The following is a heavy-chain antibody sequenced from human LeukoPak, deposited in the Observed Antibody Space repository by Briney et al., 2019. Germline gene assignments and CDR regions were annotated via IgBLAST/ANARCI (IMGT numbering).Heavy chain of an antibody. D-gene: IGHD5-18*01. V-gene: IGHV3-9*01. CDR2: ISWNSGSI. CDR3: AKDREFRSYGYYFDY. Sequence: GGSLRLSCAASGFTFDDYAMHWVRQAPGKGLEWVSGISWNSGSIGYADSVKGRFTISRDNAKNSLYLQMNSLRAEDTALYYCAKDREFRSYGYYFDYWGQGTLVTVPS. CDR1: GFTFDDYA. J-gene: IGHJ4*02.